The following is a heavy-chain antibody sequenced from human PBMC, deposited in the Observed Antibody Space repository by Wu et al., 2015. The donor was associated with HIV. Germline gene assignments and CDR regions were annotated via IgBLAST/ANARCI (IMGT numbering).Heavy chain of an antibody. CDR3: VRGYSGDTNLDSWFDT. V-gene: IGHV1-69*05. Sequence: QVQLVQSGAEVKKPGSSVKVSCTASGGTFSHYAINWVRQAPGQGLEWMGGILPTFGRGDYAQKFQGRVSITTDESTSTVYMDLSSLRSEDTAVYFCVRGYSGDTNLDSWFDTWGQGTQVTVSS. D-gene: IGHD1-1*01. CDR2: ILPTFGRG. J-gene: IGHJ5*02. CDR1: GGTFSHYA.